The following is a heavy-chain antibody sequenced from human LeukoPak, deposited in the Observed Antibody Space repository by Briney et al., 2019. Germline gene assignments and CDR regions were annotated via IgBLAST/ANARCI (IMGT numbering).Heavy chain of an antibody. J-gene: IGHJ5*02. CDR3: ARDSYRHAAAGTVVGFDP. D-gene: IGHD6-13*01. V-gene: IGHV1-69*13. CDR1: GYTFTSYY. CDR2: IIPIFGTA. Sequence: ASVKVSCKASGYTFTSYYMHWVRQAPGQGLEWMGGIIPIFGTANYAQKFQGRVTITADESTSTAYMELSSLRSEDTAVYYCARDSYRHAAAGTVVGFDPWGQGTLVTVSS.